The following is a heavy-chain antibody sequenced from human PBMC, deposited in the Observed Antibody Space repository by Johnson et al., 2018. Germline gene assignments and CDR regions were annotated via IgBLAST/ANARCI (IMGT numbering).Heavy chain of an antibody. CDR1: GGTFTSYA. CDR2: IIPIFGPA. Sequence: VQLLESGAEVKEAGSSVKVSCKASGGTFTSYAFSWVRQAPGQGLEWVGGIIPIFGPADYAQRFQGRVTITADEPTSTAYMELSSLRSEDTAVYFCARAAEVGPRDAFDIWGQGTMVTVSS. J-gene: IGHJ3*02. V-gene: IGHV1-69*01. CDR3: ARAAEVGPRDAFDI. D-gene: IGHD2-15*01.